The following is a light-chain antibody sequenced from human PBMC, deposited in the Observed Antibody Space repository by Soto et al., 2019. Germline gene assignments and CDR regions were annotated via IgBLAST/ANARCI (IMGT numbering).Light chain of an antibody. CDR2: GAS. Sequence: DIQMTQSPSAMSASVGDRVTITCRASQAISHYLAWFHQRPGKVPKRLIYGASTLQSGVPSRFSGSGSGTEFTLTISSLQPEDFAVYYCQQYENSPITFGQGTRLEIK. CDR3: QQYENSPIT. V-gene: IGKV1-17*03. CDR1: QAISHY. J-gene: IGKJ5*01.